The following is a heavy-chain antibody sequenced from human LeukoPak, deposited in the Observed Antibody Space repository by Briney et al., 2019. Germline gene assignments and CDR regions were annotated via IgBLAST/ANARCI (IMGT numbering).Heavy chain of an antibody. CDR2: IYHSGST. D-gene: IGHD3-10*01. V-gene: IGHV4-4*02. CDR1: GGSISSSNW. Sequence: SETLSLTCAVSGGSISSSNWWSWVRQPPGKGLEWIGEIYHSGSTNYNPSLKSRVTISVDTSKNQFSLKLSSVTAADTAVYYCARDKVRRPFDYWGQGTLVPVSS. CDR3: ARDKVRRPFDY. J-gene: IGHJ4*02.